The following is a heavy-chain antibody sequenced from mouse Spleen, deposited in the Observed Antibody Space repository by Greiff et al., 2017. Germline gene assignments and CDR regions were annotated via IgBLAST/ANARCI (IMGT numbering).Heavy chain of an antibody. CDR1: GYSFTDYN. Sequence: VQLQQSGPELVKPGASVKISCKASGYSFTDYNMNWVKQSNGKSLEWIGVINPNYGTTSYNQKFKGKATLTVDQSSSTAYMQLNSLTSEDSAVYYCARLWYYGSSYEGVYFDYWGQGTTLTVSS. D-gene: IGHD1-1*01. V-gene: IGHV1-39*01. CDR3: ARLWYYGSSYEGVYFDY. CDR2: INPNYGTT. J-gene: IGHJ2*01.